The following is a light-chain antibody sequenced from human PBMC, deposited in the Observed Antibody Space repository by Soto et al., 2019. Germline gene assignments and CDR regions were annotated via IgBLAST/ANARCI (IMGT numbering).Light chain of an antibody. J-gene: IGKJ1*01. CDR1: QSVTNNY. Sequence: EIVLTQFPGTLSLSPGERATLSCRASQSVTNNYLAWYQQRPGQPPNLLIFGASNRATGIPDRFSGSGSGTDFTLTISSLQSEDFAVYYCQQYNNWPWTFGQGTKVDIK. V-gene: IGKV3-20*01. CDR2: GAS. CDR3: QQYNNWPWT.